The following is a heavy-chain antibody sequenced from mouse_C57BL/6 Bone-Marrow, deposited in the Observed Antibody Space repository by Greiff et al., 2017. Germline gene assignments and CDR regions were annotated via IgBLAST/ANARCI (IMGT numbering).Heavy chain of an antibody. CDR3: ARDDGYYEGAWFAY. D-gene: IGHD2-3*01. CDR2: IYPGSGST. CDR1: GYTFTSYW. J-gene: IGHJ3*01. V-gene: IGHV1-55*01. Sequence: VQLQQPGAELVKPGASVKMSCKASGYTFTSYWITWVKQRPGQGLEWIGDIYPGSGSTNYNEKFKSKATLTVDTSSSTAYMQLSSLTSEDSAVYYCARDDGYYEGAWFAYWGQGTLVTVSA.